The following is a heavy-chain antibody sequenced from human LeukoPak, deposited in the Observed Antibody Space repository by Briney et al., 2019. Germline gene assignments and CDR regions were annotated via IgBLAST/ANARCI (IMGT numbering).Heavy chain of an antibody. D-gene: IGHD6-6*01. J-gene: IGHJ5*02. CDR3: ARDREITTRPGGWFDP. Sequence: SVKVSCQVSGDNLSNFAVSWVRQAPGQGLEWMGGVIPISGGATYAQTFRDRVTFTADESTNIAYMELRSLSSDDTAVYFCARDREITTRPGGWFDPWGQGTLVTVSS. CDR2: VIPISGGA. V-gene: IGHV1-69*13. CDR1: GDNLSNFA.